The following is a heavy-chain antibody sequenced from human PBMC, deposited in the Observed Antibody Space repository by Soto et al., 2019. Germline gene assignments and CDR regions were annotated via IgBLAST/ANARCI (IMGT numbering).Heavy chain of an antibody. CDR3: ARESEDLTSNFDY. CDR1: GFTFSSYE. CDR2: ISSTTNYI. V-gene: IGHV3-21*01. J-gene: IGHJ4*02. Sequence: GGSLRLSCAASGFTFSSYEMNWVRQAPGKGLEWVSSISSTTNYIYYADPMKGRFTVSRDNAKNSVYLDMNSLSAEDTAVYYCARESEDLTSNFDYWGQGTLVTVSS.